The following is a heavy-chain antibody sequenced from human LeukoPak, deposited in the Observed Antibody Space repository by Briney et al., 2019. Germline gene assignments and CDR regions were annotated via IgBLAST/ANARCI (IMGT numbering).Heavy chain of an antibody. CDR2: IYTSGSS. J-gene: IGHJ4*02. V-gene: IGHV4-4*07. CDR1: GGSISSYY. CDR3: ARDISVAGSFLLFDY. Sequence: SETLSLTCTVSGGSISSYYWSWIRQPAGKGLEWIGRIYTSGSSNSNPSLKSRVAMSADTSKNQFSLKLSSVTAADTAVYYCARDISVAGSFLLFDYWGQGTLVTVSS. D-gene: IGHD6-19*01.